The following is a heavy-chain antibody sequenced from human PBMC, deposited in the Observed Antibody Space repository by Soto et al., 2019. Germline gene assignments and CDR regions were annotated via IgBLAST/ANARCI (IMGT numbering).Heavy chain of an antibody. Sequence: GGSLRLSCAASGFTFSSYAMSWVRQAPGKGLEWVSAISGSGGSTYYADSVKGRFTISRDNSKNTLYLQLNSLRAEDTAVYYCAKAPGHMVRGFNYYFDYWGQGTLVTVSS. V-gene: IGHV3-23*01. CDR1: GFTFSSYA. CDR2: ISGSGGST. D-gene: IGHD3-10*01. J-gene: IGHJ4*02. CDR3: AKAPGHMVRGFNYYFDY.